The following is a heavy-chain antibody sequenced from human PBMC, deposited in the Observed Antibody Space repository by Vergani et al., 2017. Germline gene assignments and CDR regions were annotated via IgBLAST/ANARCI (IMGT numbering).Heavy chain of an antibody. D-gene: IGHD4-11*01. CDR2: IIPILGIA. CDR3: ARGFNYAPNRFDY. Sequence: QVQLVQSGAEVKKPGSSVKVSCKASGGTFSSYTISWVRQAPGQGLEWMGRIIPILGIANYAQKFQGRVTITADESTSTAYMELSSLRSEDTAVYYCARGFNYAPNRFDYWGQGTLVTVSS. CDR1: GGTFSSYT. V-gene: IGHV1-69*04. J-gene: IGHJ4*02.